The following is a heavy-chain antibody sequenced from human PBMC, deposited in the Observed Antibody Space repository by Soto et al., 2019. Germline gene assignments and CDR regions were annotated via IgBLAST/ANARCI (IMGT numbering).Heavy chain of an antibody. J-gene: IGHJ5*02. CDR2: ISYDGSNK. Sequence: GGSLRLSCAASGFTFSSYAMHWVRQAPGKGLEWVAVISYDGSNKYYADSVKGRFTISRDNSKNTLYLQMNSLRAEDTAVYYCATGLYDYVWGSYRFEFRNWFDPWGQEPWSPSPQ. CDR3: ATGLYDYVWGSYRFEFRNWFDP. V-gene: IGHV3-30-3*01. D-gene: IGHD3-16*02. CDR1: GFTFSSYA.